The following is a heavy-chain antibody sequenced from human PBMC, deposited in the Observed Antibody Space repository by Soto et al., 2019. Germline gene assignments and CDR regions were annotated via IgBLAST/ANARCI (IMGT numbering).Heavy chain of an antibody. J-gene: IGHJ6*02. CDR2: IKSTTDGWTT. Sequence: GGSLRLSCSASGFTFSNAWMGWFRQSPGKGLEWVGRIKSTTDGWTTDYAAPVKGRFTISRDDSKNTLYLQMNSLKTEDTALYYCTSCYTSMDVWGQGTTVTVSS. CDR3: TSCYTSMDV. V-gene: IGHV3-15*01. D-gene: IGHD2-2*02. CDR1: GFTFSNAW.